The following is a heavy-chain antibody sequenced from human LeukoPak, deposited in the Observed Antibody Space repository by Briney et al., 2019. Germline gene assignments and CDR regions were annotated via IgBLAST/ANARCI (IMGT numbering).Heavy chain of an antibody. CDR2: IRYDGSNK. V-gene: IGHV3-30*02. J-gene: IGHJ5*02. CDR1: GFTFSSYG. D-gene: IGHD3-3*01. Sequence: GGSLRLSCAASGFTFSSYGMHWVRQAPGKGLEWVAFIRYDGSNKYYADSAKGRFTISRDNSKNTLYLQMNSLRAEDTAVYYCAKDERLDSDFWSGSPILGWFDPWGQGTLVTVSS. CDR3: AKDERLDSDFWSGSPILGWFDP.